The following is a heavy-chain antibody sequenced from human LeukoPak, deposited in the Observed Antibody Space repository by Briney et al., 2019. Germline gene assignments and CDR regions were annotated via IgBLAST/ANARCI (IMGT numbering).Heavy chain of an antibody. J-gene: IGHJ5*02. CDR1: GGSFSGYY. CDR2: INHSGST. D-gene: IGHD6-19*01. CDR3: ARGPRIAVAGRRSWFDP. V-gene: IGHV4-34*01. Sequence: PSETLSLTCAVYGGSFSGYYWSWIRQPPGKGLEWIGEINHSGSTNYNPSLKSRVTISVDTSKNQFSLKLSSVSAADTAVYYCARGPRIAVAGRRSWFDPWGQRTLVTVSS.